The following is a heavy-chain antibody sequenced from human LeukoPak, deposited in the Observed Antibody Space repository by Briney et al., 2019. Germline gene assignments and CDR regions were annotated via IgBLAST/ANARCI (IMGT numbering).Heavy chain of an antibody. CDR1: GGSISSSSYY. CDR3: ARRGGYSGYDPFDY. J-gene: IGHJ4*02. V-gene: IGHV4-39*01. Sequence: SETLSLTCTVSGGSISSSSYYWGWTRHPPGKGPEWIGSIYYSGSTFYNPSLKSRVTISVDTSKNQFSLKLSSVTATDTAVYYCARRGGYSGYDPFDYWGQGTLVTVSS. D-gene: IGHD5-12*01. CDR2: IYYSGST.